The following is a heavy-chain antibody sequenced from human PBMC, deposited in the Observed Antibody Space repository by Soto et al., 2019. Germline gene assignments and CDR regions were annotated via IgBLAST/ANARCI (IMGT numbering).Heavy chain of an antibody. CDR1: GGTFSSYA. V-gene: IGHV1-69*13. CDR2: IIPIFGTA. Sequence: SVKVSCKASGGTFSSYAISWVRQAPGQGLEWMGGIIPIFGTANYAQKFQGRVTITADESTSTAYMELSSLRSEDTAVYYCARYYDFWSGYYSSGAPFDPWGQGTLVTVSS. D-gene: IGHD3-3*01. CDR3: ARYYDFWSGYYSSGAPFDP. J-gene: IGHJ5*02.